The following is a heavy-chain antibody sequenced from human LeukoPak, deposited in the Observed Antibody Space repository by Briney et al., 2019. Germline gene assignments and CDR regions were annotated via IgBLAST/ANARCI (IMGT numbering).Heavy chain of an antibody. J-gene: IGHJ3*02. CDR1: GFTFSSYG. CDR2: ISYDGSNK. D-gene: IGHD2-15*01. V-gene: IGHV3-30*03. Sequence: GGSLRLSCAASGFTFSSYGMHWVRQAPGKGLEWVAVISYDGSNKYYADSVKGRFTISRDNSKNTLYLQMNSLRAEDTAVYCCAREGPGVVIGATPGPDGFDIWGQGTMVTVSS. CDR3: AREGPGVVIGATPGPDGFDI.